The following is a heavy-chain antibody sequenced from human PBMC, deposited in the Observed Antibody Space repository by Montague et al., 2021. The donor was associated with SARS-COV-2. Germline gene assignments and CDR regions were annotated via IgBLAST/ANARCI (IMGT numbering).Heavy chain of an antibody. D-gene: IGHD6-19*01. CDR3: VRYSGWFYFDF. CDR2: PQHETKRYS. Sequence: CAISGDSVAELRRGSEEHTSDLPSQFQFVCRPQHETKRYSDYAPSVRGRLTVNPDASKNEFSLELNYVTPEDTAVYYCVRYSGWFYFDFWGQGTLVTVSS. CDR1: GDSVAELRRG. J-gene: IGHJ4*02. V-gene: IGHV6-1*01.